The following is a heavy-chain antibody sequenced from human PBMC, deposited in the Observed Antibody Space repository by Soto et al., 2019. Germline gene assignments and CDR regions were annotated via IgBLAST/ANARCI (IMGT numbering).Heavy chain of an antibody. CDR2: ISSSSSYI. D-gene: IGHD3-22*01. J-gene: IGHJ4*02. CDR3: ARDRTESTYYYDSSGYYALDY. Sequence: EVQLVESGGGLVKPGGSLRLSCAASGFTFSSYSMNWVRQAPGKGLEWVSSISSSSSYIYYADSVKGRFTIARDNAKNSLYLQMNSLRAEDTAVYYCARDRTESTYYYDSSGYYALDYWGQGTLVPGSS. V-gene: IGHV3-21*01. CDR1: GFTFSSYS.